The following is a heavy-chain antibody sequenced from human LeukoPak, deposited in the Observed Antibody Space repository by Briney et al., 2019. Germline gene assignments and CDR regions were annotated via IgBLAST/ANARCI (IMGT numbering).Heavy chain of an antibody. CDR3: AKDLEWGAFDY. CDR1: GFTFISHA. D-gene: IGHD3-3*01. CDR2: ISGSGGST. Sequence: GGSLRLSFAASGFTFISHAMSWVRQAPGKGLEWVSAISGSGGSTYYADSVKGRFTISRDNSKNTLYLQMNSLRAEDTAVYYCAKDLEWGAFDYWGQGTLVTVSS. J-gene: IGHJ4*02. V-gene: IGHV3-23*01.